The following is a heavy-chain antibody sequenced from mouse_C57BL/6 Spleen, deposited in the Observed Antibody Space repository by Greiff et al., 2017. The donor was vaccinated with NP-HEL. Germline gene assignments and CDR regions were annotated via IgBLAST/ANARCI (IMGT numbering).Heavy chain of an antibody. CDR2: ISDGGSYT. CDR1: GFTFSSYA. Sequence: EVMLVESGGGLVKPGGSLKLSCAASGFTFSSYAMSWVRQTPEKRLEWVATISDGGSYTYYPDNVQGRFTISRDNAKNNLYLQMSHLKSEDTAMYYCARDRSTSYAMDYWGQGTSVTVSS. CDR3: ARDRSTSYAMDY. V-gene: IGHV5-4*01. D-gene: IGHD2-1*01. J-gene: IGHJ4*01.